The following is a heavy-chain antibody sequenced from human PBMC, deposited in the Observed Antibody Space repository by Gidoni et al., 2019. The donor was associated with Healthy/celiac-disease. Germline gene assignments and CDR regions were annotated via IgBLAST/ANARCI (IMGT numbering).Heavy chain of an antibody. Sequence: QVQLVQSAAAVKKPGASVKVSCKASGYTFTRYGISWVRQAPGQGLEWMGWISAYNGNTNDAQKLQGRVTMTTDTSTSTAYMELRSLRSDDTAVYYCARDGVVPAAINYYYGMDVWGQGTTVTVSS. CDR3: ARDGVVPAAINYYYGMDV. D-gene: IGHD2-2*01. J-gene: IGHJ6*02. CDR2: ISAYNGNT. V-gene: IGHV1-18*01. CDR1: GYTFTRYG.